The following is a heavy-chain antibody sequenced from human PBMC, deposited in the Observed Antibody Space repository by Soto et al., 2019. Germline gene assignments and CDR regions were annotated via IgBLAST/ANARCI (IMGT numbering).Heavy chain of an antibody. V-gene: IGHV4-4*02. J-gene: IGHJ4*02. CDR3: ARRSGSYDDFDY. Sequence: PSETLSLTCAVSGGSISSSNWWSWVRQPPGKGLEWIGYIYYSGSTNYNPSLKSRVTISVDTSKNQLSLKLSSVTAADTAVYYCARRSGSYDDFDYWGQGTLVTVSS. CDR2: IYYSGST. D-gene: IGHD1-26*01. CDR1: GGSISSSNW.